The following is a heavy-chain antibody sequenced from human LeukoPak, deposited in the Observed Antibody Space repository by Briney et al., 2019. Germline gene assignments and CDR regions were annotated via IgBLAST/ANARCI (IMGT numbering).Heavy chain of an antibody. J-gene: IGHJ4*02. D-gene: IGHD3-3*01. CDR3: ARGVPYDSWSGPHYSDY. CDR2: ISSGSSTL. CDR1: GFAFNTYS. Sequence: GGSLRLSCVASGFAFNTYSMNWVRQAPGKGLEWISYISSGSSTLYYADSVKGRFTISRDNAKNSLYLQMNSLRAEDTAVYYCARGVPYDSWSGPHYSDYWGQGTLVTVSS. V-gene: IGHV3-48*01.